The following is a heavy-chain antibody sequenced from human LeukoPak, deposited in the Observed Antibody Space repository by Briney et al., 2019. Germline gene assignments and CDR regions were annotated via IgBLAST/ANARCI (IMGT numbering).Heavy chain of an antibody. V-gene: IGHV7-4-1*02. CDR2: ITTNTGNP. J-gene: IGHJ4*02. CDR3: VRESPIVGSTLGGDC. Sequence: GASVKVSCKASGYTFTNYAMNWVRQAPGQGLEWMGYITTNTGNPTYARGFTGRFVFSLDTSVSTAYLHISSLKAEDTAVYYCVRESPIVGSTLGGDCWGQGTLVTVSS. D-gene: IGHD1-26*01. CDR1: GYTFTNYA.